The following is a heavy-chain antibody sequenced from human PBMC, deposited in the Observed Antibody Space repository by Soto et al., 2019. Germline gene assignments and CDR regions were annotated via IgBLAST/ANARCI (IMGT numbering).Heavy chain of an antibody. V-gene: IGHV4-30-2*01. CDR3: ARVPDR. CDR1: GGSISSGGYS. J-gene: IGHJ5*02. D-gene: IGHD2-2*01. Sequence: QLQLQESGSGLVKPSQTLSLTCAVSGGSISSGGYSWSWIRQPPGKGLEWIGYIYHSGSTYYNPSPXRXXPISVARSKNQFSLKLSSVTAADTAVYYCARVPDRWGQGTLVTVSS. CDR2: IYHSGST.